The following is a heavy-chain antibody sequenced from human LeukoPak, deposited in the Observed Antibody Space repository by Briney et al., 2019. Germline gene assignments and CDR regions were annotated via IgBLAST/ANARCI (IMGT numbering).Heavy chain of an antibody. CDR2: TSYSGST. Sequence: SETLSLTCTVSGGSISSYYWSWIRQPPGRRLEWIGYTSYSGSTDYNPSLRSRVTMSVDTPKNQVSLKLSSVTAADTAVYYCGRRTSYDTLTGYTYWYFDLWGRGTLVTVSS. V-gene: IGHV4-59*01. CDR1: GGSISSYY. D-gene: IGHD3-9*01. J-gene: IGHJ2*01. CDR3: GRRTSYDTLTGYTYWYFDL.